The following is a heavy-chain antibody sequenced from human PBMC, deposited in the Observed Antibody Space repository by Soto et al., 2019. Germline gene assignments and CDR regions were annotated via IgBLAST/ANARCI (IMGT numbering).Heavy chain of an antibody. CDR1: GFTLSSYW. CDR2: INNDGSST. CDR3: AKGGYYSYSNVDY. V-gene: IGHV3-74*01. D-gene: IGHD5-18*01. J-gene: IGHJ4*02. Sequence: EVQLVESGGGLVQPGGSLRLSCAASGFTLSSYWMHWVRQAPGKGLAWVSRINNDGSSTSYADSVKGRFTISRDNAKNTLYLQMNSLRAEDTAVYYCAKGGYYSYSNVDYWGQGSLVTVSS.